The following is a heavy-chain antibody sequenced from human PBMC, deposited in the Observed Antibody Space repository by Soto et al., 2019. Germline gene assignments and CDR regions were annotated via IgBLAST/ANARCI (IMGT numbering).Heavy chain of an antibody. CDR3: AKDLRAGNWNYYFNY. Sequence: EVQLLESGGGLVQPGGSLRLSCAASGFTFSNYAMSWVRQPPGKGMEWVSVVSDSGGTTYYADSVKGRFTMSRDNSRNTLYLQMNSLRAEDTAIYYCAKDLRAGNWNYYFNYWGQGTLVTVSS. D-gene: IGHD1-7*01. CDR1: GFTFSNYA. CDR2: VSDSGGTT. J-gene: IGHJ4*02. V-gene: IGHV3-23*01.